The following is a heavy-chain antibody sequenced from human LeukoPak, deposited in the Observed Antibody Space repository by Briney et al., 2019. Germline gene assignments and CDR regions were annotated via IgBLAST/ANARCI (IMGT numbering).Heavy chain of an antibody. Sequence: GGSLRLSCAASGFTLSSYSMNWVRQAPGKWLEWVSSISSSSSYIYYADSVKGRFTISRDNAKNSLYLQMNSLRAEDTAVYYCAREGQWLVRTTSDAFDIWGQGTMVTVSS. CDR2: ISSSSSYI. D-gene: IGHD6-19*01. J-gene: IGHJ3*02. CDR3: AREGQWLVRTTSDAFDI. V-gene: IGHV3-21*01. CDR1: GFTLSSYS.